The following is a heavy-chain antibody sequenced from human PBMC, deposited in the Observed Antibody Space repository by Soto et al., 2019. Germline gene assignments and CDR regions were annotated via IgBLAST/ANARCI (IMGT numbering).Heavy chain of an antibody. J-gene: IGHJ4*02. D-gene: IGHD3-10*01. CDR3: ALTMVRLVVPREFVI. Sequence: PSQTLTLTCSAYSGSFSGYYWSWIRQTPEKGLEWIGEINHSGTTKYNPPLKSRVTISIDLLMIQFSLKLISVVAADTAFYYCALTMVRLVVPREFVIWGPGSLVTV. CDR1: SGSFSGYY. V-gene: IGHV4-34*01. CDR2: INHSGTT.